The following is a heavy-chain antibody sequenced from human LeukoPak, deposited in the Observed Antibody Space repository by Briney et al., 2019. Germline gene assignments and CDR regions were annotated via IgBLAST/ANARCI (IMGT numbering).Heavy chain of an antibody. D-gene: IGHD1-26*01. CDR1: GFTFSSYG. CDR2: IWYDGSNK. CDR3: ARSSGSYYSYSDY. J-gene: IGHJ4*02. V-gene: IGHV3-33*01. Sequence: AGGSLRLSCAASGFTFSSYGMHWVRQAPGKGLEWVAVIWYDGSNKYYADSVKGRFTISRDNSKNTLYLQMNSLRAEDTALYYCARSSGSYYSYSDYWGQGTLVTVSS.